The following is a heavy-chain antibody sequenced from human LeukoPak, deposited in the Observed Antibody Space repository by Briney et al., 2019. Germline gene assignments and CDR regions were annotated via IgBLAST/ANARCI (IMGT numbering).Heavy chain of an antibody. CDR1: GFTFSTYA. CDR2: ILYDGSSQ. J-gene: IGHJ4*02. D-gene: IGHD4-17*01. Sequence: PGRSLRLSCAASGFTFSTYAMHWARQAPGKGLEWVAVILYDGSSQYYPDSVKGRFTISRDNSRNTLYLQMNSLKVEDTAVYYCARDFRDYRDYVAYFDSWGQGTLVTVSS. CDR3: ARDFRDYRDYVAYFDS. V-gene: IGHV3-30-3*01.